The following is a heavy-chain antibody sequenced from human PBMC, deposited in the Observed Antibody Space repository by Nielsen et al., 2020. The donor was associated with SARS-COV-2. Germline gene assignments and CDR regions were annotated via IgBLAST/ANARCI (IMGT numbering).Heavy chain of an antibody. Sequence: WIRQPPGKGLEWLALVYWDDDKRYSPSLKNRLFITKDTSKNQVVLTMTNMDPVDTATYYCAHSLSGHLQILLGLGDAYFDHWGQGTLVTVSS. V-gene: IGHV2-5*02. CDR3: AHSLSGHLQILLGLGDAYFDH. D-gene: IGHD5-18*01. J-gene: IGHJ4*02. CDR2: VYWDDDK.